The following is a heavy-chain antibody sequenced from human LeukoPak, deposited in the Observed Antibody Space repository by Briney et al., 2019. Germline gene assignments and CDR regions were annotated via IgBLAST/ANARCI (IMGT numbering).Heavy chain of an antibody. Sequence: GGSLRLSCAASGVTFSSYSMNWVRQAPGKGLEWVSSISSRSTYIYYADSVKGRFTISRDNAKNSLYLQMNSLRAEDTAVYYCAKDHGSGTYGPLIDYWGQGTLVTVSS. J-gene: IGHJ4*02. CDR3: AKDHGSGTYGPLIDY. CDR1: GVTFSSYS. CDR2: ISSRSTYI. V-gene: IGHV3-21*01. D-gene: IGHD3-10*01.